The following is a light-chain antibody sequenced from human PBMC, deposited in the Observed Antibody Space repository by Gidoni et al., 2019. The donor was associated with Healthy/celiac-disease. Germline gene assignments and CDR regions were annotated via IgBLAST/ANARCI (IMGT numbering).Light chain of an antibody. V-gene: IGKV3-20*01. J-gene: IGKJ5*01. CDR2: GAS. CDR1: QSVSSSY. Sequence: EIVLTQSPGTLSLSPGERATLSCRASQSVSSSYLAWYQQNPGQAPRLLIYGASSRATGTPDRFSGSGSGTEFTLTISRLEPEDFAVYYCQQYGSSPRGITFGQGTRLEIK. CDR3: QQYGSSPRGIT.